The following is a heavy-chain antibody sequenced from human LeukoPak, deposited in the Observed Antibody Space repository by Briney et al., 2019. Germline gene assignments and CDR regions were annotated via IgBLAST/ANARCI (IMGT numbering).Heavy chain of an antibody. J-gene: IGHJ4*02. D-gene: IGHD3-10*01. V-gene: IGHV4-61*02. CDR1: GGSISSGGYY. Sequence: PSETLSLTCTVSGGSISSGGYYWSWIRQHPGKGLEWIGRIYTSGSTNYNPSLKSRVTMSVDTSKNQFSLKLSSVTAADTAVYYCARDGSGVIDYWGQGTLVTVSS. CDR2: IYTSGST. CDR3: ARDGSGVIDY.